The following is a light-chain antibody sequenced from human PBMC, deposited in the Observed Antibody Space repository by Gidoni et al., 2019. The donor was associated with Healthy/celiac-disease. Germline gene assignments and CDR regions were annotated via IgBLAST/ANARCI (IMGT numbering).Light chain of an antibody. J-gene: IGKJ4*01. CDR2: DAS. CDR1: QSFSSY. V-gene: IGKV3-11*01. CDR3: QQRSNWPPLT. Sequence: EIVLTQSPSSLSFSPVDTATLSCRASQSFSSYSAWYQQTPGQAPRLLTYDASNRATAIPARFSGSGSVTDFTLTISSLEPEDFAVYYWQQRSNWPPLTFGGGTKVEIK.